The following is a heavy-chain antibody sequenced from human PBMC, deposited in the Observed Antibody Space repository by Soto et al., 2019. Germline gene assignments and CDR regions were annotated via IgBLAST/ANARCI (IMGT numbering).Heavy chain of an antibody. CDR1: DGSMNSDISY. V-gene: IGHV4-39*01. Sequence: QLQLHESGPGLVKPSETLSLTCRVSDGSMNSDISYWGWIRQPPWKGLEWIGVINHSGSTYHNLSLQGRFTMSVDASRNKFSLKLTSMTAADTAVYYCARLGGYVSVGYYYLWDSWGHGTLVTVSS. D-gene: IGHD3-22*01. CDR2: INHSGST. J-gene: IGHJ5*01. CDR3: ARLGGYVSVGYYYLWDS.